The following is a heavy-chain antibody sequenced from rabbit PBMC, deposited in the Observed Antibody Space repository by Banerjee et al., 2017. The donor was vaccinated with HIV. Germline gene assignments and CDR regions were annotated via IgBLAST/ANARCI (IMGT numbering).Heavy chain of an antibody. V-gene: IGHV1S45*01. D-gene: IGHD7-1*01. CDR1: GFSLSRYW. J-gene: IGHJ3*01. CDR2: IDTGDSDT. CDR3: ARGIESYAGYGLGV. Sequence: QEQLEESGGDLVQPEGSLTLTCTASGFSLSRYWICWVRQAPGKGLEWIGCIDTGDSDTYYASWAKGRFTISKTSSTTVTLQMTSLTAADTATYFCARGIESYAGYGLGVWGQGNLVTV.